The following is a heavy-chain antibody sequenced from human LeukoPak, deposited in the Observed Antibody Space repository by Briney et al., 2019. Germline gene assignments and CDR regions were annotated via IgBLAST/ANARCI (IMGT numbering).Heavy chain of an antibody. CDR2: INHRGTT. CDR1: GDSFSGYY. D-gene: IGHD1-26*01. CDR3: ARSWAGMYYPFYYFDY. Sequence: PSETLSLTCAVYGDSFSGYYWSWIRQPPGRGLEWIAEINHRGTTHYNPSLKSRVNISADTSKNQFSLHLDSVTAADTAVYYCARSWAGMYYPFYYFDYWGQGTLVSVSS. J-gene: IGHJ4*02. V-gene: IGHV4-34*01.